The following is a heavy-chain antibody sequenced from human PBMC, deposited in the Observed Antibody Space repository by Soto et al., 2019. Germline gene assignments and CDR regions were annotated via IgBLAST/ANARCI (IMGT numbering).Heavy chain of an antibody. CDR1: GGTFNNYP. V-gene: IGHV1-2*02. Sequence: ASVKVSCKASGGTFNNYPITWVRQAPGQGLEWMGWINPNSGGTNYAQKFQGRVTMTRDTSISTAYMELSRLRSDDTAVYYCASRESYYYGMDVWGQGATVTVSS. J-gene: IGHJ6*02. CDR2: INPNSGGT. CDR3: ASRESYYYGMDV.